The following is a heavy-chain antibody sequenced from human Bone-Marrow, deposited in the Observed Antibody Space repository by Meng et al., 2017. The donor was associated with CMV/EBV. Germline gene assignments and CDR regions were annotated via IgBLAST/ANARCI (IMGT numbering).Heavy chain of an antibody. CDR2: LYSGGNT. CDR1: AFTVSSKY. Sequence: GGSLRLSCSASAFTVSSKYMSWVRQAPGKGLEWLSILYSGGNTYYADSVKGRFTISRDNSKNTLYLQMNILRPEDTAVYYCARHTSDYYYYGIDLWGQGNTVNVTS. CDR3: ARHTSDYYYYGIDL. D-gene: IGHD2-2*01. J-gene: IGHJ6*02. V-gene: IGHV3-66*02.